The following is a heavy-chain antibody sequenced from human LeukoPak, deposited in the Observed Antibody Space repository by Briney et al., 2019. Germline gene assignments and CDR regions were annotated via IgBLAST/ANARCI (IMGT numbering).Heavy chain of an antibody. CDR1: GLTFGSYW. Sequence: GGSLRLSCAASGLTFGSYWMHWVRQAPGKGLVWVSRIHGDGSGTIYADSVTGRFTVSRDNAKNTLYLQMNSLRAEDTAVYYCARSYPFDYWGQGTLVTVSS. CDR3: ARSYPFDY. CDR2: IHGDGSGT. D-gene: IGHD3-16*02. V-gene: IGHV3-74*01. J-gene: IGHJ4*02.